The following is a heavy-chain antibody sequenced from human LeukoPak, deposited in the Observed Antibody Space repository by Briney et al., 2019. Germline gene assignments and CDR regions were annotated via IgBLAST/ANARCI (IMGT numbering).Heavy chain of an antibody. D-gene: IGHD3-3*01. Sequence: AETLSLTCTVSGSSISSYYWSWIRQPPGRGLEWIGYIYYSGSTNYNPSLKSRVTISVDTSKNQFSLKLSSVTAADTAVYYCASYDFWSGYQDAFDIWGQGTMVTVSS. CDR3: ASYDFWSGYQDAFDI. V-gene: IGHV4-59*01. CDR2: IYYSGST. J-gene: IGHJ3*02. CDR1: GSSISSYY.